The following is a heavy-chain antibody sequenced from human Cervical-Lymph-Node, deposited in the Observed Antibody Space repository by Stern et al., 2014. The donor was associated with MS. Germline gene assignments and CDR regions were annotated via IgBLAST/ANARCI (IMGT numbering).Heavy chain of an antibody. D-gene: IGHD6-13*01. CDR1: GGSIIENY. Sequence: QVQLVESGPGLVKPAETLSLTCRVSGGSIIENYWSWIRQPPGKGLEWIGLVYYRGSAKYNPSLTSRVTLSLDMYNHQLSLSLTSVTAADTAVYFCARQRSTWDDAFDIWSQGTMVTVS. CDR3: ARQRSTWDDAFDI. CDR2: VYYRGSA. J-gene: IGHJ3*02. V-gene: IGHV4-59*01.